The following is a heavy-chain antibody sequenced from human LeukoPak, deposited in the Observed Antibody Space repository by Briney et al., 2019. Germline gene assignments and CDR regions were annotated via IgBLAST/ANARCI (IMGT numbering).Heavy chain of an antibody. CDR2: INHSGST. Sequence: SSETLSLTCAVYGGSFSGYYWSWIRQPPGKGLEWIGEINHSGSTNYNPSLKSRVTISVDTSKNQFSLKLSSVTAADTAVYYCARVNYDFWSGYYNGDYYYYYYMDVWGKGTTVTVSS. V-gene: IGHV4-34*01. J-gene: IGHJ6*03. D-gene: IGHD3-3*01. CDR3: ARVNYDFWSGYYNGDYYYYYYMDV. CDR1: GGSFSGYY.